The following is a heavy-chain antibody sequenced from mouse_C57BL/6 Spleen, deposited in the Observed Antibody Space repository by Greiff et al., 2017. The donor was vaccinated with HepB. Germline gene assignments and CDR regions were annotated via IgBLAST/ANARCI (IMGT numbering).Heavy chain of an antibody. J-gene: IGHJ4*01. CDR3: ERHGVVADAMDY. Sequence: VQLKESGGGLVQPKGSLKLSCAASGFSFNTYAMNWVRQAPGKGLEWVARIRSKSNNYATYYADSVKDRFTISRDDSESMLYLQMNHLNTEDTAMYYCERHGVVADAMDYWGQGTSVTVSS. CDR1: GFSFNTYA. CDR2: IRSKSNNYAT. V-gene: IGHV10-1*01. D-gene: IGHD1-1*01.